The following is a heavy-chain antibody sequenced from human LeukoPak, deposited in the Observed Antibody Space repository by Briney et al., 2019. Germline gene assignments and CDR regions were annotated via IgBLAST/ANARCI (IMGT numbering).Heavy chain of an antibody. J-gene: IGHJ4*02. Sequence: PGGSLRLSCAASGFTFSNAWMSWVRQVPGKGLEWVGRIKSKTDGGTTDYAAPVKGRFTISRDDSNNTLYLQMNSLKTEDTAVYYCTTRGGCSTSCYNWGQGTLVTVSS. CDR1: GFTFSNAW. CDR2: IKSKTDGGTT. D-gene: IGHD2-2*01. V-gene: IGHV3-15*01. CDR3: TTRGGCSTSCYN.